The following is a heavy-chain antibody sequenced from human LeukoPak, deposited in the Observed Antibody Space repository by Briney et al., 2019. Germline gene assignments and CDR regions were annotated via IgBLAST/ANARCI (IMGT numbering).Heavy chain of an antibody. D-gene: IGHD5-18*01. V-gene: IGHV3-43*02. Sequence: PGRSLRLSCAASGFTFSSYGMHWVRQAPGKGLEWVSLISGDGGSTYYADSVKGRFTISRDNSKNSLYLQMNSLRTEYTALYYCAKGGRGYSYNDYWGQGTLVTVSS. CDR2: ISGDGGST. CDR3: AKGGRGYSYNDY. J-gene: IGHJ4*02. CDR1: GFTFSSYG.